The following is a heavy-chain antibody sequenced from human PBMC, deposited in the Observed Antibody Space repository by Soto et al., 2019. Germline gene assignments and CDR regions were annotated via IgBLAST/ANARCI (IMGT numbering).Heavy chain of an antibody. J-gene: IGHJ6*02. CDR1: GGTFSSYA. D-gene: IGHD5-18*01. V-gene: IGHV1-69*12. CDR2: IIPIFGTA. Sequence: QVQLVQSGAEVKKPGSSVKVSCKASGGTFSSYAISWVRQAPGQGLEWMGGIIPIFGTANYAQKFQGRVTITADESTSTAYMKLGSLRSEETAGYNCATVDTNIVYYYYGMDVWSQGTTVTESS. CDR3: ATVDTNIVYYYYGMDV.